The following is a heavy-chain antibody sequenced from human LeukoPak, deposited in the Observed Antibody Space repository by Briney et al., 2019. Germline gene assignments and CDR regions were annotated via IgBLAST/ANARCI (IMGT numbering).Heavy chain of an antibody. CDR1: GGSISSYY. V-gene: IGHV4-59*01. Sequence: SETLSLTCTVSGGSISSYYWSWIRQPPGKGLEWIGYIYYSGSTNYNPSLKSRVTISVDTSKNQFSLKLSSVTAADTAVYYCVREAGAFDIWGQGTMVTVS. CDR2: IYYSGST. J-gene: IGHJ3*02. D-gene: IGHD6-19*01. CDR3: VREAGAFDI.